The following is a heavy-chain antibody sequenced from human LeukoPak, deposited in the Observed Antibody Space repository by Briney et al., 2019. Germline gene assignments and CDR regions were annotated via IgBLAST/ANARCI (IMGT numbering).Heavy chain of an antibody. CDR3: ARDLLGWELHYFDY. J-gene: IGHJ4*02. CDR2: ISGSSSYI. D-gene: IGHD1-26*01. CDR1: GFTFSTYN. Sequence: GGSLRLSCAASGFTFSTYNMNWVRQAPGKGLEWVSSISGSSSYIYYADSVKGRFSISRDNAKNSLYLQMNSLRAEDTAVYYCARDLLGWELHYFDYGGQGTLVTVPS. V-gene: IGHV3-21*01.